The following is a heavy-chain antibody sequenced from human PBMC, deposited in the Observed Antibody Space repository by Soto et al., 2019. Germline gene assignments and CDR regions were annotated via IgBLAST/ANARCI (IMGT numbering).Heavy chain of an antibody. J-gene: IGHJ5*02. Sequence: EVQLVESGGGLVQSGGSLRLSCAATGFSISNYWMSWVRQGPGKGPEWVANIKQDASEKYYVDSVKGRLTISRDNAENSLYLQRTRLRAADTAVYHCARSLSAIPGESWGQGTLVTVSS. CDR3: ARSLSAIPGES. CDR1: GFSISNYW. V-gene: IGHV3-7*05. D-gene: IGHD2-21*01. CDR2: IKQDASEK.